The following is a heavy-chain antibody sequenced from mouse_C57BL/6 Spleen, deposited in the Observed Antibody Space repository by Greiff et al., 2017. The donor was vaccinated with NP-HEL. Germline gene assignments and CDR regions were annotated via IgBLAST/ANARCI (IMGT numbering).Heavy chain of an antibody. CDR2: INPSNGGT. V-gene: IGHV1-53*01. D-gene: IGHD4-1*01. CDR3: ARSLGRRNMDY. Sequence: QVQLQQPGTELVKPGASVKLSCKASGYTFTSYWMHWVKQRPGQGLEWIGSINPSNGGTKYNEKLKSKATLTVDKSSSPAYMQLSRLTSEASAFYYCARSLGRRNMDYWGQGTSVTVSS. J-gene: IGHJ4*01. CDR1: GYTFTSYW.